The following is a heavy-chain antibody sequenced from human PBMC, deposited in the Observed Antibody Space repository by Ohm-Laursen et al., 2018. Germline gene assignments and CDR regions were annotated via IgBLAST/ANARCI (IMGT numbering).Heavy chain of an antibody. Sequence: SLRLSCSASGFTFSSYWMHWVRQAPGKGLVWVSRINSDGSSTSYADSVKGRFTISRDNAKNSLYLQMNSLRAEDTALYYCARDISYGSWSRYYYGMDVWGQGTTVTVSS. V-gene: IGHV3-74*01. CDR2: INSDGSST. CDR1: GFTFSSYW. CDR3: ARDISYGSWSRYYYGMDV. J-gene: IGHJ6*02. D-gene: IGHD3-10*01.